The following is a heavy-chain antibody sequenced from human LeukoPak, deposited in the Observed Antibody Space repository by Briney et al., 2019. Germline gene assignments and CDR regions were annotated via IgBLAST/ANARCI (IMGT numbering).Heavy chain of an antibody. CDR1: GGSISSYY. J-gene: IGHJ4*02. CDR3: ARGDDYKSTLFDY. V-gene: IGHV4-59*01. CDR2: IYYRGST. D-gene: IGHD5-12*01. Sequence: PSETLSFTCTVSGGSISSYYWNWIRQPPGKGLEWIGYIYYRGSTNYNPSLKSRVTISVDTFKNQFSLKLSSATATDTAMYYCARGDDYKSTLFDYWGQGTLVTVSS.